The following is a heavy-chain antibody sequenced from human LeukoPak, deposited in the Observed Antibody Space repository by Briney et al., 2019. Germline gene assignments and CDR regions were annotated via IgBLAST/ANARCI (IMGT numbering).Heavy chain of an antibody. V-gene: IGHV3-7*01. CDR2: INLDGSQK. J-gene: IGHJ4*02. CDR3: ARDVDYANPRHDY. D-gene: IGHD4/OR15-4a*01. CDR1: GFTFNNYG. Sequence: PGGSLRLSCEASGFTFNNYGMSWVRQAPGKGLEWVANINLDGSQKYYVDSLKGRFTISRDNAKNSLYLQMNSLRAEDTAVYYCARDVDYANPRHDYWGQGTLVTVSS.